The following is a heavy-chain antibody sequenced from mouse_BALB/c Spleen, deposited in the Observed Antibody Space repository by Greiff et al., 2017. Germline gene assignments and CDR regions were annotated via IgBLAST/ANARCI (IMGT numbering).Heavy chain of an antibody. V-gene: IGHV5-17*02. D-gene: IGHD2-14*01. CDR3: ARSGYRYDGGFFDY. Sequence: EVHLVESGGGLVQPGGSRKLSCAASGFTFSSFGMHWVRQAPEKGLEWVAYISSGSSTIYYADTVKGRFTISRDNPKNTLFLQMTSLRSEDTAMYYCARSGYRYDGGFFDYWGQGTTLTVSS. CDR2: ISSGSSTI. CDR1: GFTFSSFG. J-gene: IGHJ2*01.